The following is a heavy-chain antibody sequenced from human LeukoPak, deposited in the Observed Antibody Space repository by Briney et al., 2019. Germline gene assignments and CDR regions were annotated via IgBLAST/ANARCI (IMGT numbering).Heavy chain of an antibody. CDR3: ARALVLLDAFDI. CDR1: GYTFTSYY. Sequence: ASVKVSCKASGYTFTSYYMHWVRQAPGQGLEWMGIINPSGGSTSYAQKFQGRVTMTRDMSTSTVYMELSSLRSEDTAGYYCARALVLLDAFDIWGQGTMVTVSS. CDR2: INPSGGST. D-gene: IGHD4/OR15-4a*01. V-gene: IGHV1-46*01. J-gene: IGHJ3*02.